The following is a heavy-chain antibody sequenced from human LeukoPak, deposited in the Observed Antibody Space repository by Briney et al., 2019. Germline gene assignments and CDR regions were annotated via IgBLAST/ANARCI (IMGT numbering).Heavy chain of an antibody. J-gene: IGHJ4*02. Sequence: GGSLRLSCAASGFTFRNYAMNWVRQAPGKGLEWVSGISDSGGVIDYADSVKGRFTISRDTSKNTLHLQMNSLRAEDTAVYYYAKRLRDGYNSPIDFWGQGTLVTVSS. CDR1: GFTFRNYA. D-gene: IGHD5-24*01. V-gene: IGHV3-23*01. CDR3: AKRLRDGYNSPIDF. CDR2: ISDSGGVI.